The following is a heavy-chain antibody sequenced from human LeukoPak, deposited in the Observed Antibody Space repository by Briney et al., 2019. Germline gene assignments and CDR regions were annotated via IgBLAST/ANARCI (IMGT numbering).Heavy chain of an antibody. V-gene: IGHV1-46*01. D-gene: IGHD3-10*01. Sequence: ASVKVSCKASGYTFTSYYMHWVRQAPGQGLEWMGLINPSGSSTSYAQKFQGRLSLTRDMSTSTDYMELSSLRSEDTAVYYCARDRLGYYGSGSYLGVYYFDYWGQGTLVTVSS. J-gene: IGHJ4*02. CDR1: GYTFTSYY. CDR3: ARDRLGYYGSGSYLGVYYFDY. CDR2: INPSGSST.